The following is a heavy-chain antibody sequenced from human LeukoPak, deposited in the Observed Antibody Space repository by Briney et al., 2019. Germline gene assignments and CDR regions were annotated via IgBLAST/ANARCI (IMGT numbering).Heavy chain of an antibody. D-gene: IGHD6-13*01. CDR3: ARISWYGNYYYYGMDV. J-gene: IGHJ6*02. CDR2: IYYSGST. V-gene: IGHV4-59*08. CDR1: GGSISSYY. Sequence: SETLSLTCTVSGGSISSYYWSWIRQPPGKGLEWIGYIYYSGSTNYNPSLKSRVTISVDTSKNQFSLKLSSVTAADTAVYYCARISWYGNYYYYGMDVWGQGTTVTVSS.